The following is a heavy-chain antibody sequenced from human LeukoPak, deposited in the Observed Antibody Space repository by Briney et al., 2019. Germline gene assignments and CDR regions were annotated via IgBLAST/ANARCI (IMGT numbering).Heavy chain of an antibody. D-gene: IGHD3-22*01. V-gene: IGHV5-51*01. CDR2: IYPGDSDT. J-gene: IGHJ5*02. Sequence: GESLKISCKGSGYSFTSYWIGWVLQMPGKGLEWMGIIYPGDSDTRYSPSFQGQVTISADKSISTAYLQWSSLKASDTAMYYCARLQYYYDSSGYSNWFDPWGQGTLVTVSS. CDR3: ARLQYYYDSSGYSNWFDP. CDR1: GYSFTSYW.